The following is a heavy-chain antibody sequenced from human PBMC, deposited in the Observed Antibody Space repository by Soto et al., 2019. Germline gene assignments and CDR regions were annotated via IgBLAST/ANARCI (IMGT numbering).Heavy chain of an antibody. Sequence: ASVKVSCKASGYTFTSYAMHWVRQAPGQRLEWMGWINAGNGNTKYSQKFQGRVTITRDTSVSTAYMELSSLRSEDTAVYYCARDGCLVSCLASDAFDIWGQGTMVTVSS. CDR2: INAGNGNT. CDR3: ARDGCLVSCLASDAFDI. V-gene: IGHV1-3*01. CDR1: GYTFTSYA. J-gene: IGHJ3*02. D-gene: IGHD2-2*01.